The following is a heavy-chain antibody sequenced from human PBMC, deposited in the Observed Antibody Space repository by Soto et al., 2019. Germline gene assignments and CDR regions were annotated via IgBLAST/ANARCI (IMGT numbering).Heavy chain of an antibody. J-gene: IGHJ6*02. CDR3: ARDLYGSGSYYYGMDV. D-gene: IGHD3-10*01. Sequence: EVQLVESGGGLVKPGRSLRLSCAASGFTFSSYSMNWVRQAPGKGLEWVSSISSSSSYIYYADSVKGRFTISRDNAKNSLYLQMNSLRAEDTAVYYCARDLYGSGSYYYGMDVWGQGTTVTVSS. CDR1: GFTFSSYS. V-gene: IGHV3-21*01. CDR2: ISSSSSYI.